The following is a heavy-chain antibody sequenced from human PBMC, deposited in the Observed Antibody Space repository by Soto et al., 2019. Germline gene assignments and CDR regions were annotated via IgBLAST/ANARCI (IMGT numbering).Heavy chain of an antibody. J-gene: IGHJ4*02. V-gene: IGHV3-23*01. Sequence: GGSLRLSCAASGFTFSSYAMSWVRQAPGKGLEWVSAISGSGGSTYYADSVKGRFTISRDNSKNTLYLQMNSLRAEDTAVYYCAKDLGTYYDFWSGYYTAYFDYWGQGTLVTVSS. CDR3: AKDLGTYYDFWSGYYTAYFDY. D-gene: IGHD3-3*01. CDR1: GFTFSSYA. CDR2: ISGSGGST.